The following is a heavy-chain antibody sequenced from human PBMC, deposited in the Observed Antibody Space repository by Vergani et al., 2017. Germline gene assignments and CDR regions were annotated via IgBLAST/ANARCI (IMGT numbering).Heavy chain of an antibody. V-gene: IGHV1-2*02. CDR3: ARDLEQWLVLKYGFDY. CDR2: INPNSGGT. Sequence: QVQLVQSGAEVTKPGASVKVSCKASGYTFTGYYMHWVRQAPGQGLEWMGWINPNSGGTNYSQTFQGRVTMTRDTSISTAYMELSRMRSDDTAVYYCARDLEQWLVLKYGFDYWGQGTLVTVSS. D-gene: IGHD6-19*01. J-gene: IGHJ4*02. CDR1: GYTFTGYY.